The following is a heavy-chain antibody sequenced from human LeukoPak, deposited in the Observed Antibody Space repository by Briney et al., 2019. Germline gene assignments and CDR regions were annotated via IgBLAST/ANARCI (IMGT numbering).Heavy chain of an antibody. V-gene: IGHV3-7*01. J-gene: IGHJ3*02. CDR1: GFTFSSYW. CDR3: ASYCSSTSCYLFAFDI. D-gene: IGHD2-2*01. Sequence: GGSLRLSCAASGFTFSSYWMSWVRQAPGKGLEWVANIKLDGSEKYYVDSVKGRFTISRDNAKNSLYLQMNSLRAEDTAVYYCASYCSSTSCYLFAFDIWGQGTMVTVSS. CDR2: IKLDGSEK.